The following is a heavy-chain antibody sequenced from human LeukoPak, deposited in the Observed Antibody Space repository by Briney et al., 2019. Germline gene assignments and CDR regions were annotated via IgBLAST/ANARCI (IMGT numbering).Heavy chain of an antibody. J-gene: IGHJ4*02. Sequence: ASVKVSCKASGYTFTGYYMHWVRQAPGQGLEWMGWINPNSGGTNYAQKFQGRVTMTRDTSISTAYMELSRLRSDGTAVFYCARSPHILTGENFDFWGQGTLVTVSS. V-gene: IGHV1-2*02. CDR1: GYTFTGYY. CDR2: INPNSGGT. CDR3: ARSPHILTGENFDF. D-gene: IGHD3-9*01.